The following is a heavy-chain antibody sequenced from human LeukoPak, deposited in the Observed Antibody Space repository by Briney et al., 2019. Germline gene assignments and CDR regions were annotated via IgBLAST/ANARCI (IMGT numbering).Heavy chain of an antibody. V-gene: IGHV3-23*01. J-gene: IGHJ4*02. CDR1: GFTSTDYA. CDR2: LIGSSGST. Sequence: GGSLRLSCAASGFTSTDYAMNWVRQAPGKGLEWVSVLIGSSGSTDYADSVKGRITISRDNSKNTLFLQMNSMRAEDTAIYYCAKGAYDYIEIGYFDSWGQGTLVTVSS. D-gene: IGHD5-12*01. CDR3: AKGAYDYIEIGYFDS.